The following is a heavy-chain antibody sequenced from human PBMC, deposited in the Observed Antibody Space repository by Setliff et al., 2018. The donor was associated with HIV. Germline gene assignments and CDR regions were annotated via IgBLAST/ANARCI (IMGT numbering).Heavy chain of an antibody. CDR2: IIPIFGTA. CDR1: GGTFSSYA. V-gene: IGHV1-69*05. J-gene: IGHJ3*02. Sequence: GASVKVSCKASGGTFSSYAISWVRQAPGQGLGWMGGIIPIFGTANYAQKFQGRVTITTDESTSTAYMELSSLRSEDTAVYYCAIGGNGYNWVLVDAFDIWGQGTMVTVSS. D-gene: IGHD5-12*01. CDR3: AIGGNGYNWVLVDAFDI.